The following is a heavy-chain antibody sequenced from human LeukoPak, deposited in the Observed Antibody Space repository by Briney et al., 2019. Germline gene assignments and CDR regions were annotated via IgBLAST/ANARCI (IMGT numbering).Heavy chain of an antibody. CDR2: IYYSGST. Sequence: KSSETLSLTCTVSGGSISSYYWSCIRQPPGKGLEWIGYIYYSGSTNYNPSLKSRVTISVDTSKNQFSLKLSSVTAADTAVYYCARVSGSYYYFDYWGQGTLVTVSS. CDR1: GGSISSYY. D-gene: IGHD1-26*01. J-gene: IGHJ4*02. CDR3: ARVSGSYYYFDY. V-gene: IGHV4-59*01.